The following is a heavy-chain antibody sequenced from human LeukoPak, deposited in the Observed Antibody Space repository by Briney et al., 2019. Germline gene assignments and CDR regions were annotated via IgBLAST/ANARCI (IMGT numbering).Heavy chain of an antibody. CDR3: ARDSHYDFWSGYYSYYYGMDV. V-gene: IGHV1-69*04. CDR1: GGTFSSYA. CDR2: IIPIFGIA. J-gene: IGHJ6*04. D-gene: IGHD3-3*01. Sequence: SVKVSCKASGGTFSSYAISWVRQAPGQGLEWMGRIIPIFGIANYAQKFQGRVTITADKSTSTAYMELSSLRSEDTAVYYCARDSHYDFWSGYYSYYYGMDVWGKGTTVTVSS.